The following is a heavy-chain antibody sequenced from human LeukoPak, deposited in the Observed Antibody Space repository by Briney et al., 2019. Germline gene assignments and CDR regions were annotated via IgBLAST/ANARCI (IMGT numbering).Heavy chain of an antibody. CDR1: GFTFSRYS. V-gene: IGHV3-21*01. J-gene: IGHJ4*02. CDR3: ARDAGSPWYYYDSSGYSYYFDY. Sequence: GGSLRLSCAASGFTFSRYSMNWVRQAPGKGLEWVSCISSSSSYIYYADSVKGRFTISRDNAKNSLYLQMNSLRAEDTAVYYCARDAGSPWYYYDSSGYSYYFDYWGQGTLVTVSS. CDR2: ISSSSSYI. D-gene: IGHD3-22*01.